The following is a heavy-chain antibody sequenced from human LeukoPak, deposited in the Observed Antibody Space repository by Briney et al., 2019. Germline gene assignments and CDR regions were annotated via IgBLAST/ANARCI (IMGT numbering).Heavy chain of an antibody. D-gene: IGHD5-18*01. CDR3: ARAPPGYPYDI. V-gene: IGHV4-59*01. Sequence: LSETLSLTCSVSGASIISFYWTWIRQSPGKGLEWIGHIYRGTTSYNPSLKNRVTISADTSSNQFSLKVYSVTAADTAVYFCARAPPGYPYDIWGQGTAVTVSS. J-gene: IGHJ3*02. CDR1: GASIISFY. CDR2: IYRGTT.